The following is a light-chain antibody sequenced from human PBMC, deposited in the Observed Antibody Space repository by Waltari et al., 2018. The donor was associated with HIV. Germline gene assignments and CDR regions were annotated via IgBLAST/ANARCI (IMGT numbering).Light chain of an antibody. CDR1: SSNIGAGYD. J-gene: IGLJ2*01. CDR2: GNG. CDR3: QSFDKSLRDTVV. V-gene: IGLV1-40*01. Sequence: QSVLTQPPSVSGAPGQKVTVSCTGSSSNIGAGYDVHWYQQFPGTAPKLLVYGNGNRPSGVPDRFSASKAGTSASLAITGLQAEDEADYYCQSFDKSLRDTVVFGGGTKVSVL.